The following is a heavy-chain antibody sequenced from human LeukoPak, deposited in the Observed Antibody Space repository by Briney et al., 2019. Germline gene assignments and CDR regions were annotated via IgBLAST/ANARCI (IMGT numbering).Heavy chain of an antibody. J-gene: IGHJ4*02. CDR3: ARVRYCSTTGCYSYFDY. Sequence: PGGSLRLSCAASGFTFSSYWMHWVRQAPGKGLVWVSRINIDGSSTSYADSVKGRFTISRDNAKNTLYLQMNSLRAEDTAVYYCARVRYCSTTGCYSYFDYWGQGTLVTVSS. V-gene: IGHV3-74*01. CDR1: GFTFSSYW. CDR2: INIDGSST. D-gene: IGHD2-2*02.